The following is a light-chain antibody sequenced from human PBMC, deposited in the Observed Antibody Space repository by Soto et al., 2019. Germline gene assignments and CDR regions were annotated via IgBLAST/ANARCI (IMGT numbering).Light chain of an antibody. CDR1: SNDVGGFDF. J-gene: IGLJ3*02. V-gene: IGLV2-14*01. Sequence: QSALTQPASVSGSPGQSITISCTGTSNDVGGFDFVSWYQQHPGKSPKVIIYEVGNRPSGVSDRFSGSKSGNTAPLTISGLQAEDEADYCCNSYTSTSARVFGGGTKLTVL. CDR3: NSYTSTSARV. CDR2: EVG.